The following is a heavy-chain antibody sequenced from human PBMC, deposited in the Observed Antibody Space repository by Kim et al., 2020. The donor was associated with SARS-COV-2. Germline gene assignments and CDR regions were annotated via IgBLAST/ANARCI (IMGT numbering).Heavy chain of an antibody. CDR1: GYTFTSYG. CDR2: ISAYNGNT. V-gene: IGHV1-18*01. J-gene: IGHJ5*02. D-gene: IGHD3-22*01. Sequence: ASVKVSCKASGYTFTSYGISWVRQAPGQGLEWMGWISAYNGNTNYAQKLQGRVTMTTDTSTSTAYMELRSLRSDDTAVYYCARDFGLLLDNYYDSSGYSLPATRSCWFDPWGQGTLVTVSS. CDR3: ARDFGLLLDNYYDSSGYSLPATRSCWFDP.